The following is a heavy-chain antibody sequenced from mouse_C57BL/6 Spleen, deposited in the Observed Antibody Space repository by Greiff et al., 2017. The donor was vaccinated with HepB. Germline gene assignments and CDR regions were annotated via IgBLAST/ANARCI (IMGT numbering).Heavy chain of an antibody. CDR1: GFTFSSYA. D-gene: IGHD1-1*01. J-gene: IGHJ1*03. Sequence: EVQLVESGGGLVKPGGSLKLSCAASGFTFSSYAMSWVRQTPEKRLEWVATISDGGSYTYYPDNVKGRFTISRDNAKNNLYLQMSHLKSEDTAMYYCARYYVSYWYFDVWGTGTTVTVSS. CDR3: ARYYVSYWYFDV. CDR2: ISDGGSYT. V-gene: IGHV5-4*01.